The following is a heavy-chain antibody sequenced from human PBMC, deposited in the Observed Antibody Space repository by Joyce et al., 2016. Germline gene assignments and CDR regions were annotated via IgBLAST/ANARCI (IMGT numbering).Heavy chain of an antibody. V-gene: IGHV4-34*01. CDR1: GGSFSGYY. J-gene: IGHJ6*03. CDR2: INHRGSA. D-gene: IGHD2-15*01. Sequence: QWCAGLLRPSESLSLTCAVYGGSFSGYYWTWIRQAPGKGLEWIGEINHRGSAHYHPSLKSRVSMSEDMSKNQFSLRLSSLTTADTAVYYCARGNSGGRFGDFYYYMDVWGKGTTVIVSS. CDR3: ARGNSGGRFGDFYYYMDV.